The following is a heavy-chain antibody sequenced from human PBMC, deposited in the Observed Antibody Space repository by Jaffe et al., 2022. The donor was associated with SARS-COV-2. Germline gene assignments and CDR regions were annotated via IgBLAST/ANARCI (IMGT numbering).Heavy chain of an antibody. CDR3: ARSASGWYRYDY. CDR2: INTGGSTT. Sequence: EVQLLESGGGLVQPGGSLRLSCAASGFTLNSYAMSWVRQAPGAGLEWVSIINTGGSTTRYADAVKGRFTISGDNSKNTLFLEMNSLRAEDTAVYYCARSASGWYRYDYWGQGTLVTVSS. CDR1: GFTLNSYA. J-gene: IGHJ4*02. D-gene: IGHD6-19*01. V-gene: IGHV3-23*03.